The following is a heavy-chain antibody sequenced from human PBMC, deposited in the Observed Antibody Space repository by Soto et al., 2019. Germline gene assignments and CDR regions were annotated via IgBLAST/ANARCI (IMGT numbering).Heavy chain of an antibody. V-gene: IGHV1-69*08. D-gene: IGHD5-12*01. CDR1: GGTFGTPT. Sequence: QVQLVQSGVEVKKPGSSVKVPCKVSGGTFGTPTFTWVRQAPGQGLDWMGGTIPILDVADYAQDFLARVTITADKSTSTAYMELTSLPSQDTGVYYCARDSPIGSTYSVYDAIDSWGQGTLVTVSS. CDR3: ARDSPIGSTYSVYDAIDS. CDR2: TIPILDVA. J-gene: IGHJ4*02.